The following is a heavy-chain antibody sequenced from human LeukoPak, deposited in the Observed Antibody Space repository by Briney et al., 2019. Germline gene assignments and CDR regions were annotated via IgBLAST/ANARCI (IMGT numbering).Heavy chain of an antibody. Sequence: PSETLSLTCTVSGDSINGYYWSWIRQPPGKGLEWMGYVYFSGSTTYNPSLKSRITISIKTSKNQFSLRLDSVTTADTAVYCARGEAVPGSEIDHWSQGNLVTVSS. CDR2: VYFSGST. J-gene: IGHJ4*02. V-gene: IGHV4-59*01. D-gene: IGHD6-19*01. CDR1: GDSINGYY. CDR3: RGEAVPGSEIDH.